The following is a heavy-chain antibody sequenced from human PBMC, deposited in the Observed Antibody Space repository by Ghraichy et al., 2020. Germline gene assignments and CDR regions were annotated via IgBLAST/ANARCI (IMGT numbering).Heavy chain of an antibody. V-gene: IGHV1-8*01. Sequence: GESLNISCKASGYTFANYDINWVRQAPGQGLEWMGWLNPKNGNTGYAPKFQDRITMTTDTSINSAYMEVSSLTSEDTAVYYCAKGPRGWNVDSGMDVWGQGTTVTVSS. J-gene: IGHJ6*02. CDR2: LNPKNGNT. D-gene: IGHD1-1*01. CDR3: AKGPRGWNVDSGMDV. CDR1: GYTFANYD.